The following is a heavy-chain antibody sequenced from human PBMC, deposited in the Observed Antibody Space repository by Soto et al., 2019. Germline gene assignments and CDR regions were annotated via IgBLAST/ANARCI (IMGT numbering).Heavy chain of an antibody. D-gene: IGHD2-8*01. CDR2: IFHDGTA. CDR1: GASISRGNW. V-gene: IGHV4-4*02. J-gene: IGHJ4*02. Sequence: SETLSLTCAVSGASISRGNWWTWFLQTPQRGLEYIGEIFHDGTANYYPSFERRVAISVDTSKNQFSLKLTSVTAADTAIYFCARLVYDTRLNYMYFDFWGQGALVTVSS. CDR3: ARLVYDTRLNYMYFDF.